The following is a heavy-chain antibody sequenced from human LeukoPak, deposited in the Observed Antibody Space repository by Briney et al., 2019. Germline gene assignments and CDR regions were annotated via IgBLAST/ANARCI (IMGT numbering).Heavy chain of an antibody. CDR1: GFTFSSYE. CDR3: ARGGSYSCLDY. J-gene: IGHJ4*02. D-gene: IGHD3-10*01. V-gene: IGHV3-48*03. Sequence: GGSLRLSCAASGFTFSSYEMNWVRQAPGKGLEWVSYISNSDGTTYYADFVRGRFTISRDNAKKSLYLQMNSLRVEDTAVYYCARGGSYSCLDYWGQGTLVTVSS. CDR2: ISNSDGTT.